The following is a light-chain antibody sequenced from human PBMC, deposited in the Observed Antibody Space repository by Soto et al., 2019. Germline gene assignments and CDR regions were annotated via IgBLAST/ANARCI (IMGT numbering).Light chain of an antibody. CDR1: SNDVGGYNY. V-gene: IGLV2-14*03. J-gene: IGLJ2*01. CDR2: DVS. CDR3: SLYTSNSVL. Sequence: QSALTQPASVSGSPGQSITISCTGTSNDVGGYNYVSWYQQHPGKAPKVIIYDVSNRPSGVSDRFSGSKSGDTASLTISGLQSADEADYYCSLYTSNSVLFGGGTKLTVL.